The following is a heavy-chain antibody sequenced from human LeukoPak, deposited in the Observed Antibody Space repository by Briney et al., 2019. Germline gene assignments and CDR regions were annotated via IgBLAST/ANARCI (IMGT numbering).Heavy chain of an antibody. CDR1: GFTFSSYA. J-gene: IGHJ4*02. CDR3: AKDSSGYLQWLDY. CDR2: ISGSGGST. Sequence: GGSLRLSCAATGFTFSSYAMSWVRQAPGKGLEWVSAISGSGGSTYYADSVKGRFTISRDNSKNTLYLQMNSLRAEDTAVYYCAKDSSGYLQWLDYWGQGTLVTVSS. D-gene: IGHD3-22*01. V-gene: IGHV3-23*01.